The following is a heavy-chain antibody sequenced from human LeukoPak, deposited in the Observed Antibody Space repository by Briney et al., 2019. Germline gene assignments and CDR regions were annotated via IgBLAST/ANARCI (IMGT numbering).Heavy chain of an antibody. CDR2: IYYSGST. CDR1: GGSISSYY. V-gene: IGHV4-59*08. CDR3: ARHADYGDYYDY. J-gene: IGHJ4*02. Sequence: SETLSLTCTVAGGSISSYYWSWIRQPPGKGLEWIGYIYYSGSTNYNPSLKSRVTISVDTSKNQFSLKLSSVTAADTAVYYCARHADYGDYYDYWGQGTLVTVSS. D-gene: IGHD4-17*01.